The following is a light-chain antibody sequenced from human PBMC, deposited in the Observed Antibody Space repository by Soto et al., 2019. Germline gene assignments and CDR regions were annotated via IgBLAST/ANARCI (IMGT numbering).Light chain of an antibody. Sequence: QSVLTQPPSASGTPGQRVTISCSGSSSNIGSNTVNWYQQLPGTAPKLLIYSNNQRPSGVPDRLSGSKSGASASLAISGLQSEYEGDYYCEAWDDSLNGSVVFGGGTKVTV. CDR3: EAWDDSLNGSVV. J-gene: IGLJ2*01. CDR1: SSNIGSNT. CDR2: SNN. V-gene: IGLV1-44*01.